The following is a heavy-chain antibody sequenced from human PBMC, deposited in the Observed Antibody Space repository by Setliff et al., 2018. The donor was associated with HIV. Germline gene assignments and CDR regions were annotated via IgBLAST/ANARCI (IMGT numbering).Heavy chain of an antibody. CDR3: ARAGYGGNSDYFDY. CDR1: GDNVSSNSAA. D-gene: IGHD2-21*02. V-gene: IGHV6-1*01. CDR2: TFYSSRWFY. J-gene: IGHJ4*02. Sequence: SQTLSLTCAISGDNVSSNSAAWNWIRQSPSRGLEWLGRTFYSSRWFYDYAVSVKSRVTISPDTSKNQFSLQLNSVTPEDTAVYYCARAGYGGNSDYFDYWGQGTLVTVSS.